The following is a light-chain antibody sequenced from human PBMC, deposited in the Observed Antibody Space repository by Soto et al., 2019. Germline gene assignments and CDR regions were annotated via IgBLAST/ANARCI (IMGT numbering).Light chain of an antibody. Sequence: DIVMSQTPLSLSVTPGQPASISCRSSESLVYTNGNTYLSWYHQRPGQPPRLLIHRVSNRFSGVPERFSGSGAATDFTLKISSVEVEDVGIYYCMQGTLWWTLARGPRWIS. CDR3: MQGTLWWT. CDR2: RVS. V-gene: IGKV2-24*01. J-gene: IGKJ1*01. CDR1: ESLVYTNGNTY.